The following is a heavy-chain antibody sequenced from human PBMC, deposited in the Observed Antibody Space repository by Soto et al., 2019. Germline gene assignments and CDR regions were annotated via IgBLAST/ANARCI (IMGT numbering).Heavy chain of an antibody. D-gene: IGHD5-12*01. Sequence: EVQLVESGGDLVQPGGSLRLSCAASGFAFSGYWMSWVRQAPGKGLEGVANIKQAGSEKYYVDSVKGRFTISRDNAKNSLYLQMNSLRVEDTAVYYCARATSVDAYWGQGTLVTVSS. CDR1: GFAFSGYW. J-gene: IGHJ4*02. V-gene: IGHV3-7*01. CDR3: ARATSVDAY. CDR2: IKQAGSEK.